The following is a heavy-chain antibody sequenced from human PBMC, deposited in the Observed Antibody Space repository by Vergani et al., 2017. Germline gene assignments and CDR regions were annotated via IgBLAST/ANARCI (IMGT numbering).Heavy chain of an antibody. CDR3: ASGSSGFFTLTSPNWFDP. D-gene: IGHD3-3*01. V-gene: IGHV3-7*01. J-gene: IGHJ5*02. Sequence: EVQLVESGGGLVQSGGSLRLSCAASGFTLSTYWMTWVRQAPGKGLEWVASIKQDGSEKYYVDSVKGRFTISRDNAKKSLYLQMNSLRVEDTAVYYCASGSSGFFTLTSPNWFDPWGQGTLVTVS. CDR1: GFTLSTYW. CDR2: IKQDGSEK.